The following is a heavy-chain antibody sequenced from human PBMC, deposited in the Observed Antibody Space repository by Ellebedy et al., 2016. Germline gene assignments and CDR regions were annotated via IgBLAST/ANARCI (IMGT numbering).Heavy chain of an antibody. Sequence: GESLKISXAASGFPLSDYYMAWIRQAPGKGLEWVSHISPSGTTIYYADSVKGRFTISRDNAKNSLYLQMDSLRADDTAVYYCARSVGMFYWGQGALVTVSS. V-gene: IGHV3-11*01. CDR2: ISPSGTTI. CDR1: GFPLSDYY. D-gene: IGHD7-27*01. CDR3: ARSVGMFY. J-gene: IGHJ4*02.